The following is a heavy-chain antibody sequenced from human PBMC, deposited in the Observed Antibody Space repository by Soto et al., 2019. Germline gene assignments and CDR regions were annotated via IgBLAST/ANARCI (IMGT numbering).Heavy chain of an antibody. CDR1: GYSISSGYY. V-gene: IGHV4-38-2*01. Sequence: SETLSLTCAVSGYSISSGYYWGWIRQPPGKGLEWIGSIYHSGSTYYNPSLKSRVTISVDTSKNQFSLKLSSVTAADTAVYYCARGVAGSFDYWGQGTLVTVS. CDR2: IYHSGST. D-gene: IGHD6-19*01. J-gene: IGHJ4*02. CDR3: ARGVAGSFDY.